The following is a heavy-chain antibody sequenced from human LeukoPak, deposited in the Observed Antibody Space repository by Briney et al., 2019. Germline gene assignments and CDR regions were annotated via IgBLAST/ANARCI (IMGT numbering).Heavy chain of an antibody. CDR1: GYTFTSYY. CDR3: ARVPRSSSWYFMSSPPDVLFDY. J-gene: IGHJ4*02. Sequence: ASVKVSCKASGYTFTSYYMHWVRQAPGQGLEWMGIINPSGGSTSYAQKFQGRVTMTRDTSTSTAYMELRSLRSDDTAVYYCARVPRSSSWYFMSSPPDVLFDYWGQGTLVTVSS. D-gene: IGHD6-13*01. CDR2: INPSGGST. V-gene: IGHV1-46*01.